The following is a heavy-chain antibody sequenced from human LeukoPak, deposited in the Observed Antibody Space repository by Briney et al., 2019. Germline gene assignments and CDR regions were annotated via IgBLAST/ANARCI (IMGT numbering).Heavy chain of an antibody. D-gene: IGHD2-21*01. CDR1: GYSFTEYY. CDR3: ARADRLHGGPYLIGP. J-gene: IGHJ5*02. CDR2: INPNSGGT. Sequence: GASVKVSCKTSGYSFTEYYMHWVRQAPGQGLEWMGWINPNSGGTSAAQKFQGRVTMTRDTSITTVYMEVSWLTSDDTATYYCARADRLHGGPYLIGPWGQGTLVTVSS. V-gene: IGHV1-2*02.